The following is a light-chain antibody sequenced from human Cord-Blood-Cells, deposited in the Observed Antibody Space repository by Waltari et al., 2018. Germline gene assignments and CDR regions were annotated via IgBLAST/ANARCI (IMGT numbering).Light chain of an antibody. V-gene: IGLV2-23*02. Sequence: QSALTQPASVSGSPGQSITISCTGTSSDVGSYNHVSWYQQHPGKAPKLMIYEVSNRPSGVSNRFSGSKSGNTASLTISGLQAEDEADYYCCSYAGSSTCVFGGGTKLTVL. CDR3: CSYAGSSTCV. CDR2: EVS. J-gene: IGLJ3*02. CDR1: SSDVGSYNH.